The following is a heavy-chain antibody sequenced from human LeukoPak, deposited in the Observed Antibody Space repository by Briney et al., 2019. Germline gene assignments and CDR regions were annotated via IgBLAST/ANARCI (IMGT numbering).Heavy chain of an antibody. V-gene: IGHV4-30-2*01. J-gene: IGHJ6*02. CDR2: IYHSGST. CDR1: GGSISSGGYY. CDR3: ARARWELLQSYGMDV. Sequence: SETLSLTCTVSGGSISSGGYYWSWIRQPPGKGLEWIGYIYHSGSTYYNPSLKSRVTISVDRSKNQFSLKLSSVSAADTAVYYCARARWELLQSYGMDVWGQGTTVTVSS. D-gene: IGHD1-26*01.